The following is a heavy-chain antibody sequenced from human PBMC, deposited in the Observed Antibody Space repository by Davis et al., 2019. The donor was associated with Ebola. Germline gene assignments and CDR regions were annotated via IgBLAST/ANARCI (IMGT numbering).Heavy chain of an antibody. D-gene: IGHD6-13*01. V-gene: IGHV3-21*01. CDR3: ASIVTAAGIVY. CDR2: ISSSSSYI. CDR1: GFTFSSYS. Sequence: GESLKISCAASGFTFSSYSMNWVRQAPGKGLEWVSSISSSSSYIYYADSVKGRFTISRDNAKNSLYLQMNSLRAEDTAVYYCASIVTAAGIVYWGQGTLVTVSS. J-gene: IGHJ4*02.